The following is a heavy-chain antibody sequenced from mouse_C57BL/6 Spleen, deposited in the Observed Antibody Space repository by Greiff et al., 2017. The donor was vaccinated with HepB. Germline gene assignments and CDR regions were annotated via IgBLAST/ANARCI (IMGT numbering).Heavy chain of an antibody. CDR3: ARRDGSSYGWYFDV. CDR2: INPYNGGT. Sequence: VQLQQSGPVLVKPGASVKMSCKASGYTFTDYYMNWVKQSHGKSLEWIGVINPYNGGTSYNQKFKGKATLTVDKSSSTADMELNSLTSEDSAVYYCARRDGSSYGWYFDVWGTGTTVTVSS. V-gene: IGHV1-19*01. D-gene: IGHD1-1*01. CDR1: GYTFTDYY. J-gene: IGHJ1*03.